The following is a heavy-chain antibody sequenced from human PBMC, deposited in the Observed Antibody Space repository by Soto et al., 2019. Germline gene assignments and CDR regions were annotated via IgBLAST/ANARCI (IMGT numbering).Heavy chain of an antibody. CDR2: INAGNGNT. CDR3: ARVLTMVRGLILDAFDM. Sequence: QVQLVQSGAEVKKPGASVKVSCKTSGYTFTTYPMHWVRQAPGQRLEWMGWINAGNGNTKYSQNFQGRVTITRDTSASTAYMELSSVRSEDTAVYYCARVLTMVRGLILDAFDMWGQVRMVTVSS. CDR1: GYTFTTYP. J-gene: IGHJ3*02. D-gene: IGHD3-10*01. V-gene: IGHV1-3*01.